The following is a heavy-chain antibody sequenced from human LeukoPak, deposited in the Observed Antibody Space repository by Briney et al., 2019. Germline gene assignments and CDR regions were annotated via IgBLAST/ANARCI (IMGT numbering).Heavy chain of an antibody. CDR3: ARATDILTGYYYYYGMDV. D-gene: IGHD3-9*01. CDR1: GFTFSRYS. CDR2: ISSSSSYI. Sequence: GGSLRLSCAASGFTFSRYSMNWVRQAPGKGLEWVSSISSSSSYIYDADSVKGRFTISRDNAKNSLYLQMNSLRAEDTAVYYCARATDILTGYYYYYGMDVWGQGTTVTVSS. J-gene: IGHJ6*02. V-gene: IGHV3-21*01.